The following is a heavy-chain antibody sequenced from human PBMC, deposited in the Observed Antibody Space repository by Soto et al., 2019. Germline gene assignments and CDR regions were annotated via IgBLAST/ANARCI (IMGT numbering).Heavy chain of an antibody. CDR3: ARDYGDYSYYFDY. V-gene: IGHV1-69*02. D-gene: IGHD4-17*01. J-gene: IGHJ4*02. Sequence: QVQLVQSGAEVKKPGSSVKVSCKASGGTFSSYTISWVRQAPGQGLEWMGRIIPILGIANYAQKFQGRVTXTXDXXTSTAYMELSSLRSEDTAVYYCARDYGDYSYYFDYWGQGTLVTVSS. CDR1: GGTFSSYT. CDR2: IIPILGIA.